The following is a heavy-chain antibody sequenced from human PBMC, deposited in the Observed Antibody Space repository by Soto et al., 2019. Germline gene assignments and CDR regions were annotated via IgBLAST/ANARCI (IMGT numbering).Heavy chain of an antibody. CDR2: IYYSGST. D-gene: IGHD6-6*01. Sequence: SETLSLTCTVSGGSISSYYWSWIRQPPGKGLEWIGYIYYSGSTNYNPSLKSRVTISVDTSKNQFSLKLSSVTAADTAVYYCAREEQLVYYFDDWGQGTLVTVSS. CDR1: GGSISSYY. CDR3: AREEQLVYYFDD. J-gene: IGHJ4*02. V-gene: IGHV4-59*01.